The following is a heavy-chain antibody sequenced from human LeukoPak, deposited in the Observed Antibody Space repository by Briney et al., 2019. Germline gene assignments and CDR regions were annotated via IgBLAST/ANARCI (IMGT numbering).Heavy chain of an antibody. CDR2: IEQDGGEK. CDR3: AGGLGWLIDY. J-gene: IGHJ4*02. V-gene: IGHV3-7*04. CDR1: GFTFCNCW. Sequence: GGSLRLSCAASGFTFCNCWRIWVRQAPGKGLEWVVNIEQDGGEKNYVDSVKGRFTISRDNAKNSLYLQMNSLRAEDTAVYYCAGGLGWLIDYWCQGTLVTVSS. D-gene: IGHD2-15*01.